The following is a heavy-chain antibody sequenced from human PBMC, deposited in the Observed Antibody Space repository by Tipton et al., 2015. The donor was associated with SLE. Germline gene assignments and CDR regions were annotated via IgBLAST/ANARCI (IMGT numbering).Heavy chain of an antibody. V-gene: IGHV3-30-3*01. CDR3: ARDAKYDYVYGMDV. Sequence: SLRISCAASGFTFSSYAMHWVRQAPGKGLEWVAVISYDGSNKYYADSVKGRFTISRDNAKNSLYLQMNSLRAEDTAVYYCARDAKYDYVYGMDVWGQGTTVTVSS. CDR1: GFTFSSYA. D-gene: IGHD3-16*01. CDR2: ISYDGSNK. J-gene: IGHJ6*02.